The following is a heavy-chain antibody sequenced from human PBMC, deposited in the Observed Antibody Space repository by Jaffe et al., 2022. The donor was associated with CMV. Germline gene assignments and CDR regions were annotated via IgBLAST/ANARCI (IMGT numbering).Heavy chain of an antibody. J-gene: IGHJ6*02. CDR1: GFTFSSYA. D-gene: IGHD6-13*01. V-gene: IGHV3-23*01. CDR2: ISGSGGST. CDR3: AKLAAAGTWGSYYYYYGMDV. Sequence: EVQLLESGGGLVQPGGSLRLSCAASGFTFSSYAMSWVRQAPGKGLEWVSAISGSGGSTYYADSVKGRFTISRDNSKNTLYLQMNSLRAEDTAVYYCAKLAAAGTWGSYYYYYGMDVWGQGTTVTVSS.